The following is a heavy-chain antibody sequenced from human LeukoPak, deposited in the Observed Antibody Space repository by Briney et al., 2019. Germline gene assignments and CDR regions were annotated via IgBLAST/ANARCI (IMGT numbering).Heavy chain of an antibody. J-gene: IGHJ3*02. V-gene: IGHV1-18*01. D-gene: IGHD5-12*01. Sequence: ASVKVSCKDSGYTFTSYGISWVRQAPGQGREWVGWSSAYNSNTNYAHMLQGRITMTTNTCTSTAYMELRSLRSDDTAVYYCARDIVATKDAFDIWGQGTMVTVSS. CDR3: ARDIVATKDAFDI. CDR1: GYTFTSYG. CDR2: SSAYNSNT.